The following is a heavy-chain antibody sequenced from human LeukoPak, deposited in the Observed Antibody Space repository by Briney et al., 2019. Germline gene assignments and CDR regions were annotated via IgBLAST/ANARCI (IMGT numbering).Heavy chain of an antibody. V-gene: IGHV3-7*01. J-gene: IGHJ6*02. CDR1: GSSFGEVW. CDR3: GQGHYGMDV. Sequence: PGGCLRLSWAASGSSFGEVWMRWLRQAVGRGLEYVASIQTDGSEKYYAASVKGRFTFSRDHVKSSAYLQMNTLRVDDTAVYCCGQGHYGMDVGGHGTTVTVSS. CDR2: IQTDGSEK.